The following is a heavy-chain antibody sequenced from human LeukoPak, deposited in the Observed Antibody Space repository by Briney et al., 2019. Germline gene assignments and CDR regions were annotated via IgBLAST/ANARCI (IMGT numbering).Heavy chain of an antibody. V-gene: IGHV3-33*01. D-gene: IGHD6-13*01. CDR3: AREGAQQLETYYFDY. Sequence: AGGSLRLSCAASGFTFSSYGMHWVRQAPGKGLEWVAVIWYDGSNKYYADSVKGRFTISRDNSKNTLYLQMNSLRAEDTAVYYCAREGAQQLETYYFDYRGQGTLVTVSS. CDR1: GFTFSSYG. CDR2: IWYDGSNK. J-gene: IGHJ4*02.